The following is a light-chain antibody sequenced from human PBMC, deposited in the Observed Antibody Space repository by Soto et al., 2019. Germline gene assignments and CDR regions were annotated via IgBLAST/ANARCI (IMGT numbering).Light chain of an antibody. J-gene: IGLJ3*02. CDR2: RTD. V-gene: IGLV1-47*01. CDR3: AAWDNSLRWV. Sequence: QAVVSQPPSASGAPGQGVTISCSGSSSNIGSNFVYWYQQLPGTAPKLLIYRTDQRPSGVPDRFSGSKPGASASLVISGLRSEDEADYYCAAWDNSLRWVFGGGTKVTVL. CDR1: SSNIGSNF.